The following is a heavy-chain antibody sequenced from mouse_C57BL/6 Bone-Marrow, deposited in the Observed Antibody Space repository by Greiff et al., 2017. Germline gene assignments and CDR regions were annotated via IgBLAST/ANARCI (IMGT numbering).Heavy chain of an antibody. J-gene: IGHJ4*01. D-gene: IGHD2-5*01. Sequence: EVHLVESGGGLVKPGGSLKLSCAASGFTFSDYGMHWVRQAPEKGLEWVAYISSGSSTIYYADTVKGRFTISRDNAKNTLFLQMTRLRAEDTAMYYCARGYYSNYGGYAMDYWGQGTSVTVSS. CDR2: ISSGSSTI. CDR3: ARGYYSNYGGYAMDY. CDR1: GFTFSDYG. V-gene: IGHV5-17*01.